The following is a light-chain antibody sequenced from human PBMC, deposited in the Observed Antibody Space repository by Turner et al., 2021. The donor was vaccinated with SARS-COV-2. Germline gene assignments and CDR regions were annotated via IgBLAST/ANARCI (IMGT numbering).Light chain of an antibody. CDR3: QQYYSTPCT. V-gene: IGKV4-1*01. J-gene: IGKJ3*01. Sequence: DIVMTQSPDSLAVSLGESATINCKSSQSVLYSSNNKNYLAWYQQKPGQPPKLLIYWASTWEAGVPDRFSVSGSGTYFTRTIISLQAEDVAVYYCQQYYSTPCTFCPGTKVDIK. CDR2: WAS. CDR1: QSVLYSSNNKNY.